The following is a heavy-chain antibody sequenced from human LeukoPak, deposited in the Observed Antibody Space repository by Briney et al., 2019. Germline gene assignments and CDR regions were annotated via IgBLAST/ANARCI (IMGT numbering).Heavy chain of an antibody. J-gene: IGHJ5*02. Sequence: PGGSLRLSCAASGFTFSSYAMHWVRQAPGKGLEWVAVISYDGSNKYYADSVKGRFTISRDNSKNTLYLQMNSLRAEDTAVYYCARVSVLRYSRFDPWGQGTLVTVSS. CDR1: GFTFSSYA. D-gene: IGHD3-9*01. CDR2: ISYDGSNK. CDR3: ARVSVLRYSRFDP. V-gene: IGHV3-30*04.